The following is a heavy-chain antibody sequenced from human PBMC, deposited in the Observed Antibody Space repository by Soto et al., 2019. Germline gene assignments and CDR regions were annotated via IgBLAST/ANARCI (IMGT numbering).Heavy chain of an antibody. CDR3: ARHGSF. J-gene: IGHJ1*01. D-gene: IGHD3-16*02. CDR1: GVSISGTSYY. V-gene: IGHV4-39*01. Sequence: QLQLQESGPGLVKPSETLSLTCTVSGVSISGTSYYWGWIRQTPAKGLELIGTIYYSGETFYNPSLKSRVTISIDTSKNHFSLNLTSVTAADTAIYYYARHGSFWGQGALVTVSS. CDR2: IYYSGET.